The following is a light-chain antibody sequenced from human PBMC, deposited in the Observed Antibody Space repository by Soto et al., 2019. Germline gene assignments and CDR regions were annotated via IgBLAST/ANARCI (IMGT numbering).Light chain of an antibody. CDR2: AAS. J-gene: IGKJ2*02. CDR3: QQSYTSPRT. CDR1: QSISNY. V-gene: IGKV1-39*01. Sequence: DIQMTQSPSSLSASVGDRVTITCRASQSISNYLNWYQQKPGKAPKVLIFAASSLQGGVPSRFSGSGSGTDFTLTISSLQPEDFATYYCQQSYTSPRTFGQGTKLEIK.